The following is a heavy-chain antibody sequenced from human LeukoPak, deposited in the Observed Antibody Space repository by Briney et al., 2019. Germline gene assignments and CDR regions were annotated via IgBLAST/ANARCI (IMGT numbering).Heavy chain of an antibody. J-gene: IGHJ4*02. Sequence: GGSLRLSCAASGFTFSSYSMNWVRQAPGKGLECVSLISSSSSYIYYADSVKGRFTISRDNAKNSLYLQINSLRVEDTAVYYCARCVMGYSGYDLGYWGQGTLVTVSS. CDR1: GFTFSSYS. D-gene: IGHD5-12*01. CDR3: ARCVMGYSGYDLGY. V-gene: IGHV3-21*01. CDR2: ISSSSSYI.